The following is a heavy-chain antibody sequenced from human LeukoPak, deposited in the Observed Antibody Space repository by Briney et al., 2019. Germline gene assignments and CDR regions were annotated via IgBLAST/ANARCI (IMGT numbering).Heavy chain of an antibody. CDR3: ARSDDSSGYYFLDY. J-gene: IGHJ4*02. Sequence: GASVKVSCKASGYTFTGYYMHWVRQAPGQGLEWIGRINPNGGGTMYAQKFQGRVTMTRETSISTAYMELSRLRSDDTAVYYCARSDDSSGYYFLDYWGQGTLVTVSS. V-gene: IGHV1-2*06. CDR2: INPNGGGT. CDR1: GYTFTGYY. D-gene: IGHD3-22*01.